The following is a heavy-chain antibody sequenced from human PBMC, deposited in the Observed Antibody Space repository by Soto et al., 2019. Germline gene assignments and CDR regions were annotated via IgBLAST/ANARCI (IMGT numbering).Heavy chain of an antibody. CDR3: TRDERWLKRHDPFDM. J-gene: IGHJ3*02. CDR1: GFTFNSYW. D-gene: IGHD1-1*01. V-gene: IGHV3-74*01. Sequence: EVQLVESGGGLVQPGGSLRLSCAASGFTFNSYWMHWVRQAPGKGLVWVSRINGDGSSADYADSVKGRFTVSRDNAKNTQYLQMNSLRAEDTAVYFCTRDERWLKRHDPFDMWGQGTVVTVSS. CDR2: INGDGSSA.